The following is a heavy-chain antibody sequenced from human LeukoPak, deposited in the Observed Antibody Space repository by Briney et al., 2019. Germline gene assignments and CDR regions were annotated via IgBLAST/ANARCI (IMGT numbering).Heavy chain of an antibody. CDR2: ISSSGSTI. J-gene: IGHJ4*02. D-gene: IGHD3-10*01. CDR1: GFTFSDYY. Sequence: GGSLRLSCAASGFTFSDYYMSWIRQAPGKGLEWVSCISSSGSTIYYADSVKGRFTISRDNAKNSLYLQMNSLRAEDTAVYYCARDATYYYGSGSYYGYWGQGTLVTVSS. V-gene: IGHV3-11*01. CDR3: ARDATYYYGSGSYYGY.